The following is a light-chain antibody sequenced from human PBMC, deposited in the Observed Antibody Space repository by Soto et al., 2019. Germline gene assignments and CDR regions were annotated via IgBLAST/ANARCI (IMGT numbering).Light chain of an antibody. CDR1: QNVSTY. CDR2: DAY. CDR3: QQRHMWPIT. J-gene: IGKJ5*01. Sequence: IVLTLSAATLSLSPGKRATLVCRASQNVSTYLAWYQQKNGQGPRILIYDAYNRATGIPPRFSGSGYGTDFNLTISSLEPEDSAVYYCQQRHMWPITFGQGTRLEIK. V-gene: IGKV3-11*01.